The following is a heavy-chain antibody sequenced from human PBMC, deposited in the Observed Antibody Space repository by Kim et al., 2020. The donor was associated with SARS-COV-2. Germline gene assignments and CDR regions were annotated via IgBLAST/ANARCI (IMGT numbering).Heavy chain of an antibody. Sequence: GGSLRLSCAASGFTFSSYGMHWVRQAPGKGLEWVAVISYDGSNKYYADSVKGRFTISRDNSKNTLYLQMNSLRAEDTAVYYCAKARGLLWFPWVWGQGTLVTVSS. D-gene: IGHD3-10*01. CDR2: ISYDGSNK. CDR3: AKARGLLWFPWV. CDR1: GFTFSSYG. J-gene: IGHJ4*02. V-gene: IGHV3-30*18.